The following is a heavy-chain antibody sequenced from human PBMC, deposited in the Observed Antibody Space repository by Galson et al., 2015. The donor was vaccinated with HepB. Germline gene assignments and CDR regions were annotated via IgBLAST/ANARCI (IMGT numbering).Heavy chain of an antibody. D-gene: IGHD3-10*01. CDR2: IYYSGST. CDR1: GGSISSYY. V-gene: IGHV4-59*01. CDR3: ARDPDPYGSGSRFDY. J-gene: IGHJ4*02. Sequence: SETLSLTCTVSGGSISSYYWSWIRQPPGKGLEWIGYIYYSGSTNYNPSLKSRVTISVDTSKNQFSLKLSSVTAADTAVYYCARDPDPYGSGSRFDYWGQGTLVTVSS.